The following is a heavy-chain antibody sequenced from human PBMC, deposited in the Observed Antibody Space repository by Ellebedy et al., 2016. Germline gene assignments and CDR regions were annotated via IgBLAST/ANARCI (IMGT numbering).Heavy chain of an antibody. Sequence: SETLSLTCTVSGGSISSYYWSWIRQPPGKGLEWIGYIYYSGSTNYNPSRKSRVTISVDTSKNQFSLKLSSVTAADTAVYYCARGWNPYNFDYWGQGTLVTVSS. V-gene: IGHV4-59*01. J-gene: IGHJ4*02. CDR3: ARGWNPYNFDY. CDR2: IYYSGST. CDR1: GGSISSYY. D-gene: IGHD1-1*01.